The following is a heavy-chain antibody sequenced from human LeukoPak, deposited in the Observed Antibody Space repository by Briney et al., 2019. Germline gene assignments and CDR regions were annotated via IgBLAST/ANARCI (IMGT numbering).Heavy chain of an antibody. V-gene: IGHV1-46*01. Sequence: ASVKVSCEASGYTFTSYYMHWVRQAPGQGLEWMGIINPSGGSTSYAQKFQGRVTMTRDTSTSTVYMELSSLRSEDTAVYYCARVRGATGRRLDAFDIWGQGTMVTVSS. J-gene: IGHJ3*02. D-gene: IGHD1-26*01. CDR2: INPSGGST. CDR3: ARVRGATGRRLDAFDI. CDR1: GYTFTSYY.